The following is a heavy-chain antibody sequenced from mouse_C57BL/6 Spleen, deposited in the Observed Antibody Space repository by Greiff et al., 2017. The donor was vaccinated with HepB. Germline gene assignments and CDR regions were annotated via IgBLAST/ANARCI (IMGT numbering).Heavy chain of an antibody. V-gene: IGHV5-17*01. CDR3: ARSYYSNRYAMDD. D-gene: IGHD2-5*01. Sequence: EVKLVESGGGLVKPGGSLKLSCAASGFTFSDYGMHWVRQAPEKGLEWVAYISSGSSTIYYADTVKGRFTISRDNAKNTLFLQMTSLRSEDTAMYYCARSYYSNRYAMDDWGQGTSVTVAS. CDR1: GFTFSDYG. CDR2: ISSGSSTI. J-gene: IGHJ4*01.